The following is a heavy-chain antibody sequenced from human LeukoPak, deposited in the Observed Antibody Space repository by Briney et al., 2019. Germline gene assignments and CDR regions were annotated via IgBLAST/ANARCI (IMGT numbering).Heavy chain of an antibody. Sequence: SVNVSCKASGGTFSSYAISWVRQAPGQGLEWMGEIIPIFGTANYAQKFQGRVTITADESTSTAYMELSSLRSEDTAVYYCARGTHLRGYSYGYVFDYRGQGTLVTVSS. CDR3: ARGTHLRGYSYGYVFDY. CDR2: IIPIFGTA. J-gene: IGHJ4*02. D-gene: IGHD5-18*01. CDR1: GGTFSSYA. V-gene: IGHV1-69*01.